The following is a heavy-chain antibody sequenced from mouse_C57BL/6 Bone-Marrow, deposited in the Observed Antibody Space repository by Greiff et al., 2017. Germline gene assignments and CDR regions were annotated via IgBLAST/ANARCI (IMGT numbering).Heavy chain of an antibody. Sequence: QVQLKQPGAELVKPGASVKLSCKASGYTFTSYWMHWVKQRPGQGLEWIGMIHPNSGSTNYNEKFKSKATLTVDKSSSTAYMQLSSLTSEDSAVYYCARSGITVVARDYWGQGTSVTVSS. D-gene: IGHD1-1*01. CDR1: GYTFTSYW. CDR2: IHPNSGST. CDR3: ARSGITVVARDY. V-gene: IGHV1-64*01. J-gene: IGHJ4*01.